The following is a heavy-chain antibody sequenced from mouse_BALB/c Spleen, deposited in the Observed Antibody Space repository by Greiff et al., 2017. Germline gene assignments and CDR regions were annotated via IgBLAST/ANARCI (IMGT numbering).Heavy chain of an antibody. D-gene: IGHD2-1*01. CDR1: GYTFTSYW. J-gene: IGHJ3*01. CDR2: INPSTGYT. Sequence: QVQLQQSGAELAKPGASVKMSCKASGYTFTSYWMHWVKQRPGQGLEWIGYINPSTGYTEYNQKFKDKATLTADKSSSTAYMQLSSLTSEDSAVYYCARRDGNYGGFAYWGQGTLVTVSA. CDR3: ARRDGNYGGFAY. V-gene: IGHV1-7*01.